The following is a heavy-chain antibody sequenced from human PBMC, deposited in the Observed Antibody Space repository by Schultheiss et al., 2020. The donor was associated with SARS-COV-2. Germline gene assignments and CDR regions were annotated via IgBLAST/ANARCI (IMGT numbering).Heavy chain of an antibody. V-gene: IGHV3-53*01. CDR3: ASTKGGDSEVRPRWWYFDY. J-gene: IGHJ4*02. CDR1: GFTFDDYA. Sequence: GGSLRLSCAASGFTFDDYAMHWVRQAPGKGLEWVSVIYSGGSTYYADSVKGRFTISRDNSKNTLYLQMNSLRAEDTAVYYCASTKGGDSEVRPRWWYFDYWGQGTLVTVSS. CDR2: IYSGGST. D-gene: IGHD2-15*01.